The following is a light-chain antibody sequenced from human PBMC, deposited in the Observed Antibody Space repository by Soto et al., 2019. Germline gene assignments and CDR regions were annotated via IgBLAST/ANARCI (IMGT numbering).Light chain of an antibody. J-gene: IGLJ2*01. V-gene: IGLV2-14*01. Sequence: QSALTQPASVSGSPGQSITISCTGTSSDVGGYNYVSWYQQHPGKAPKLMIYEVRNRPSGVSNRFSGSKSGNTASLTISGLQAEDEADYYCSSYTTSRTYVVFGGGTKVTV. CDR2: EVR. CDR3: SSYTTSRTYVV. CDR1: SSDVGGYNY.